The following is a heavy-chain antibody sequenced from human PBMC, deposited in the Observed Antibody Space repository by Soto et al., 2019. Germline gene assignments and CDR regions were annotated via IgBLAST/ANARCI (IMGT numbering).Heavy chain of an antibody. Sequence: QVQLQESGPGLVKPSETLSLTCTVSGGSVSSGSYYWSWIRQPPGKGLEWIGYIYYSGSTNYNPSLKSRVTISVDTSKNQFSLKLSSVTAADTAVYYCARDLGSGWYDRWYFDLWGRGTLVTVSS. CDR1: GGSVSSGSYY. J-gene: IGHJ2*01. CDR3: ARDLGSGWYDRWYFDL. D-gene: IGHD6-19*01. V-gene: IGHV4-61*01. CDR2: IYYSGST.